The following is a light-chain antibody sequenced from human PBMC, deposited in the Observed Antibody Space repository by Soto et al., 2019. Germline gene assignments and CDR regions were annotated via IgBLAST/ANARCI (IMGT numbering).Light chain of an antibody. CDR1: ETIGKN. CDR2: GAS. J-gene: IGKJ1*01. Sequence: EIVLTQSPATLSVSPGERATLSCRASETIGKNLAWYQQKPGQGPRLLIYGASTRATGIPARFSGSGSGTEFTLTISSLQSEDFAVYYCQQYKNWPHTFGQGTKVDI. V-gene: IGKV3-15*01. CDR3: QQYKNWPHT.